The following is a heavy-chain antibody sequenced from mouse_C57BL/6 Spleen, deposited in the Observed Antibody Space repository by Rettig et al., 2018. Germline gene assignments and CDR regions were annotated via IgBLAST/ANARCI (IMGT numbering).Heavy chain of an antibody. V-gene: IGHV4-1*01. CDR3: ARWRVYYGNWYFDV. Sequence: ASGIDFSRYWMSWVRRAPGKGLDWIGEINPDSSTINYAPSLKDKFIISRDNAKNTLYLQMSKVRSEDTALYYCARWRVYYGNWYFDVWGTGTTVTVSS. CDR2: INPDSSTI. D-gene: IGHD2-1*01. J-gene: IGHJ1*03. CDR1: GIDFSRYW.